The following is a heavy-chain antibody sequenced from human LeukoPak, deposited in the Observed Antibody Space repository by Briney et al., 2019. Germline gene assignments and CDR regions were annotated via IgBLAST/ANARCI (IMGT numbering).Heavy chain of an antibody. CDR3: TTDPLILTGYYSGAFDI. J-gene: IGHJ3*02. V-gene: IGHV3-48*01. CDR2: ISSSSSTI. D-gene: IGHD3-9*01. CDR1: GFTFSSYS. Sequence: GGSLRLSCAASGFTFSSYSMNWVRQAPGKGLEWVSYISSSSSTIYYADSVKGRFTISRDNAKNSLYLQMNSLKTEDTAVYYCTTDPLILTGYYSGAFDIWGQGTMVTVSS.